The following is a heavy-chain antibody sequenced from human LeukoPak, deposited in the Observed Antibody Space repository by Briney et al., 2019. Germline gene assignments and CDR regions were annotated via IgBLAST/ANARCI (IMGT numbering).Heavy chain of an antibody. CDR3: ARDRGPKNYGSGSYYNPNNWFDP. CDR1: GFTFSSYA. J-gene: IGHJ5*02. Sequence: PGRSLRLSCAASGFTFSSYAMHWVRQAPGKGLEWVAVISYDGSNKYYADSVKGRFTISRDNSKNTLYLQMNSLRAEDTAVYYCARDRGPKNYGSGSYYNPNNWFDPWGQGTLVTVSS. CDR2: ISYDGSNK. D-gene: IGHD3-10*01. V-gene: IGHV3-30*04.